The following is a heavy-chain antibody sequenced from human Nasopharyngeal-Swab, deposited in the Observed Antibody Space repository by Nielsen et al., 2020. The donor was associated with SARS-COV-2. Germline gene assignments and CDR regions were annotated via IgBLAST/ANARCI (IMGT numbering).Heavy chain of an antibody. D-gene: IGHD1-1*01. CDR3: AKGGGTTGTVGLDI. CDR2: ISCDGSNK. V-gene: IGHV3-30*18. CDR1: GFTFSSYG. J-gene: IGHJ3*02. Sequence: GESLKISCAASGFTFSSYGMHWVRPAPGKGLEWVAVISCDGSNKYYADSVKGRFTISRDNSKNTLYLQMNSLRAEDTAVYYCAKGGGTTGTVGLDIWGQGTMVTVSS.